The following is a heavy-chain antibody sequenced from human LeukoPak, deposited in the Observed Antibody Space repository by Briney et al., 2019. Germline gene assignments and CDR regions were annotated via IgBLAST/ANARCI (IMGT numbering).Heavy chain of an antibody. CDR1: GGTFSSYA. CDR2: IIPIFGTA. CDR3: ARRPARGDAFDI. V-gene: IGHV1-69*01. Sequence: SVKVSCKASGGTFSSYAISWVRQAPGRGLEWMGGIIPIFGTANYAQKFQGRVTITADESTSTAYMELSSPRSEDTAVYYCARRPARGDAFDIWGQGTMVTVSS. J-gene: IGHJ3*02.